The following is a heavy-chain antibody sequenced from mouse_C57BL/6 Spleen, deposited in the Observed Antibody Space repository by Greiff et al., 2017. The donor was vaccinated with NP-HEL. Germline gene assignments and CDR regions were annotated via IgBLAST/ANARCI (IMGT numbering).Heavy chain of an antibody. CDR2: IWGVGST. V-gene: IGHV2-6*01. Sequence: QVQLQQSGPGLVAPSQSLSITCTVSGFSLTSYGVDWVRQSPGKGLEWLGVIWGVGSTNYNSALKSRLSISKDNSKSQVFLKMNSLQTDDTAMYYCARSPYDGYYNYYAMDYWGQGTSVTVSS. J-gene: IGHJ4*01. CDR1: GFSLTSYG. D-gene: IGHD2-3*01. CDR3: ARSPYDGYYNYYAMDY.